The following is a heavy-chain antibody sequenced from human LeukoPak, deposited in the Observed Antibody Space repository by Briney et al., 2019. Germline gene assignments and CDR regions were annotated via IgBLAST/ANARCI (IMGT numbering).Heavy chain of an antibody. V-gene: IGHV3-30*02. Sequence: PGGSLRLSCTTSGLTFTSHGFHWLRQVVGKRLEWVAFVRNDGSDTYHANSVKGRFSISRDDSKNTLYLQMADLRIEDTAIYYCVKLGTRVATLRAEVDCWGQGTLVAVST. CDR3: VKLGTRVATLRAEVDC. CDR2: VRNDGSDT. J-gene: IGHJ4*02. D-gene: IGHD5-12*01. CDR1: GLTFTSHG.